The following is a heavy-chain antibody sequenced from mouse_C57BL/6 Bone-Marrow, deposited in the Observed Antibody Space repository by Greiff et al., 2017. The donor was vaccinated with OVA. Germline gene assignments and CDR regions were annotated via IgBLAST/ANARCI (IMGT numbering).Heavy chain of an antibody. V-gene: IGHV11-2*01. CDR2: INSDGSAI. J-gene: IGHJ1*03. Sequence: EVKLMESGGGLVQPGGSRGLSCEGSGFTFSGFWMSWVRQTPGKTLEWIGDINSDGSAINYAPSIKDRFTIFRDNDKSTLYLQMSNVRSEDTATYFCMVWYFDVWGTGTTVTVSS. CDR1: GFTFSGFW. CDR3: MVWYFDV.